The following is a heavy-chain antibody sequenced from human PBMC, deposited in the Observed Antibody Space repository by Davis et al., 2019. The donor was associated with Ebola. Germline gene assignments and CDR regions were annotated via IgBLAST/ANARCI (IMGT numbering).Heavy chain of an antibody. D-gene: IGHD2-2*01. CDR3: ARADCSSTSCYALLGNWFDP. CDR2: INAGNGNT. Sequence: AASVKVSCKASGYTFTSYAMHWVRQAPGQRLEWMGWINAGNGNTKYSQKFQGRVTITADKSTNTAYMELSSLRSEDTAVYYCARADCSSTSCYALLGNWFDPWGQGTLVTVSS. J-gene: IGHJ5*02. V-gene: IGHV1-3*01. CDR1: GYTFTSYA.